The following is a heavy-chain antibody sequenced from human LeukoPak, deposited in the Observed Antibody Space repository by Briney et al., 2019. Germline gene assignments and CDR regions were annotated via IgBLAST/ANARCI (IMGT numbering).Heavy chain of an antibody. D-gene: IGHD5-24*01. J-gene: IGHJ4*02. V-gene: IGHV3-21*01. CDR3: AREPLEMATIGGFDY. CDR2: ISSSSSYI. CDR1: GFTFSSYS. Sequence: GGSLRLSCAASGFTFSSYSMNWVRQAPGKVLEWVSSISSSSSYIYYADSVKGRFTISRDNDKNSLYLQMNSLRAEDTAVYYCAREPLEMATIGGFDYWGQGTLVTVSS.